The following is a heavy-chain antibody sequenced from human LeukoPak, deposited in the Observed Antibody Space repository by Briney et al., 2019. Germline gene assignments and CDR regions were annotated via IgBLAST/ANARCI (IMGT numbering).Heavy chain of an antibody. D-gene: IGHD3-3*02. CDR3: SSLADY. J-gene: IGHJ4*02. Sequence: GGTVRLSCAASGFTFSGSAMHWVRQASGKGLEWVGRIRSKANNYATAYAASVKGRFTISRDDSKNTAYLQMNSLKTEDAAVYYCSSLADYWGQETLVTV. CDR2: IRSKANNYAT. V-gene: IGHV3-73*01. CDR1: GFTFSGSA.